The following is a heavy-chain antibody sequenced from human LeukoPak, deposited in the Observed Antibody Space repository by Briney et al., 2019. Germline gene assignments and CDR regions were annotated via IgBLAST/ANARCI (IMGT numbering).Heavy chain of an antibody. J-gene: IGHJ4*02. Sequence: GGSLRLSCSASGFTFSGYGFHWVRQAPGKGLEYVSVISSNGASTYYADSVKGRFTISRDDSRNTLYLHMSSLRPEDTAVYFCVKDEAFGSGSYFSGYFDYWGQGALVTVSS. CDR3: VKDEAFGSGSYFSGYFDY. V-gene: IGHV3-64D*06. CDR1: GFTFSGYG. D-gene: IGHD3-10*01. CDR2: ISSNGAST.